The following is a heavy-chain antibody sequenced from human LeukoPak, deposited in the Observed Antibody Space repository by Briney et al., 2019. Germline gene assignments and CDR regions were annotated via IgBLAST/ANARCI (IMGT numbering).Heavy chain of an antibody. CDR3: ARDPDYYDSSGYYFDY. CDR1: GGTFSSYT. Sequence: SSVKVSCKASGGTFSSYTISWVRQAPGQGLEWMGRIIPILGIANYAQKFQGRVTITADKSTITAYMELSSLRSEDTAVYYCARDPDYYDSSGYYFDYRGQGTLVTVSS. J-gene: IGHJ4*02. V-gene: IGHV1-69*04. CDR2: IIPILGIA. D-gene: IGHD3-22*01.